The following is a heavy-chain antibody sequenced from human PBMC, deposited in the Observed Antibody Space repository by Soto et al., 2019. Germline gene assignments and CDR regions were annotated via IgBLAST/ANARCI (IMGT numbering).Heavy chain of an antibody. V-gene: IGHV1-18*04. D-gene: IGHD2-2*01. CDR2: ISAYNGNT. J-gene: IGHJ4*02. CDR1: VYTFTSYG. Sequence: GASVKVSCKASVYTFTSYGISWVRQAPGQGLEWMGWISAYNGNTNYAQKLQGRVTMTTDTSTSTAYMELRSLRSDDTAVYYCARARGIVVVPAAIDYWGQGTLVTVSS. CDR3: ARARGIVVVPAAIDY.